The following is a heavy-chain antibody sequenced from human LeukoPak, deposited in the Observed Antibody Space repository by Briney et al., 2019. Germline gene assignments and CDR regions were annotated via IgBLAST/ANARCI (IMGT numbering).Heavy chain of an antibody. D-gene: IGHD6-19*01. J-gene: IGHJ6*02. CDR2: IYDSGST. CDR1: GGSIRSSYYY. CDR3: ARQVSGWWYYYYGMDV. Sequence: TSETLSLTCTVSGGSIRSSYYYWGWIRQPPGKGLEWIGSIYDSGSTYYNPSLKSRVTISVDTSKNQFSLKLNSVTAADTAVYYCARQVSGWWYYYYGMDVWGQGTTVTVSS. V-gene: IGHV4-39*01.